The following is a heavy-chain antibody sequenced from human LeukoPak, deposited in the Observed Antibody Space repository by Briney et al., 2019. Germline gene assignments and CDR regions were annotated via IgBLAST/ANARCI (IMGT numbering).Heavy chain of an antibody. D-gene: IGHD3-10*01. Sequence: ASVKVSCKASGYTFTGYYMHWVRQAPGQGLEWMGWINPNSGGTNYAQKFQGRVTMTRDTSISTAYMELSSLRSEDTAVYYCARGRVLYYYGSGSYLGREGFDYWGQGTLVTVSS. J-gene: IGHJ4*02. CDR2: INPNSGGT. CDR3: ARGRVLYYYGSGSYLGREGFDY. CDR1: GYTFTGYY. V-gene: IGHV1-2*02.